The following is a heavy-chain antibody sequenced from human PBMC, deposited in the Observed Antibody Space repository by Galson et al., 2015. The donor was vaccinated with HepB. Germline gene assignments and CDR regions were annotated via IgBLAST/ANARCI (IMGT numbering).Heavy chain of an antibody. CDR2: ISSDGRDK. Sequence: SLRLSCAASGFIFSTYGMHWVRQAPGKGLEWVAVISSDGRDKYYADSVKGRFSTSRDNSKNTLYLQMNGLRAEDSAVYYCARSDLLDQWGQGTLVTVSS. V-gene: IGHV3-30*03. J-gene: IGHJ4*02. CDR3: ARSDLLDQ. CDR1: GFIFSTYG. D-gene: IGHD3-10*01.